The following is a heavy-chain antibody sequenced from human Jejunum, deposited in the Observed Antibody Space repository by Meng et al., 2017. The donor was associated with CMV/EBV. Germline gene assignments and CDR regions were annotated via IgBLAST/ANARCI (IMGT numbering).Heavy chain of an antibody. CDR2: IKPDGSEI. Sequence: SCADSGFTFSIHWMSWVRQPPGKGPEWVASIKPDGSEIQYVGSLRGRFTVSRDNARKSLYLQMNSPTAKDTAVYYCASGNDFNIWGQGTLVTVSS. V-gene: IGHV3-7*01. D-gene: IGHD1-1*01. CDR1: GFTFSIHW. J-gene: IGHJ3*02. CDR3: ASGNDFNI.